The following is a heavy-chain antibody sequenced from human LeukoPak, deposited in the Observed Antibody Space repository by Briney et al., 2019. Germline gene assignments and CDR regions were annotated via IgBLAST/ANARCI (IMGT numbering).Heavy chain of an antibody. CDR1: GFTFSSYA. CDR3: ARGRFISSSWYFDY. D-gene: IGHD6-13*01. J-gene: IGHJ4*02. V-gene: IGHV3-13*01. CDR2: IGTAGDT. Sequence: GGSLRLSCAASGFTFSSYAMSWVRQAPGKGLEWVSAIGTAGDTYYPGSVKGRFTISRENAKNSLYLQMNSLRAGDTAVYYCARGRFISSSWYFDYWGQGTLVTVSS.